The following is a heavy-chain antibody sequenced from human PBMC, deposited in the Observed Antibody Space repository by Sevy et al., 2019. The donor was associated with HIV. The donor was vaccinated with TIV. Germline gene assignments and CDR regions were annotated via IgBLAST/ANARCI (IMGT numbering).Heavy chain of an antibody. D-gene: IGHD6-13*01. CDR2: IIPIFGTA. CDR1: GGTFSSYA. Sequence: ASVKVSCKASGGTFSSYAISWVRQAPGQGLEWMGGIIPIFGTANYAQKFQGRVTITADESTGTAYMELSSLRSEDTAVYYCAREVAAAGHTYYFDYWGQGTLVTVSS. V-gene: IGHV1-69*13. CDR3: AREVAAAGHTYYFDY. J-gene: IGHJ4*02.